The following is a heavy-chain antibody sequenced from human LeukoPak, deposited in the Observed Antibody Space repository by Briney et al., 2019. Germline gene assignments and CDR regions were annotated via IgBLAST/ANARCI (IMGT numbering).Heavy chain of an antibody. CDR1: GFTFSSYW. V-gene: IGHV3-7*01. CDR3: ARDLHLTYYYGSAKWYYFDY. D-gene: IGHD3-10*01. J-gene: IGHJ4*02. CDR2: IKQDGSEK. Sequence: PGGSLRLSCAASGFTFSSYWMSWVRQAPGKGLEWVANIKQDGSEKYYVDSVKGRFTISRDNAKNSLYLQMNSLRAEDTAVYYCARDLHLTYYYGSAKWYYFDYWGQGTLVTVSS.